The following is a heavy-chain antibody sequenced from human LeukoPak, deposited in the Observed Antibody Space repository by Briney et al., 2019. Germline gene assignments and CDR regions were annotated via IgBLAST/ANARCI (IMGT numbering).Heavy chain of an antibody. Sequence: SETLSLTCTVSGGSISSSSYYWGWIRQPPGKGLEWIGSIYYSGSTYYNPSPKSRVTISVDTSKNQFSLKLSSVTAADTAVYYCARHMSGDYEFDYWGQGTLVTVSS. CDR1: GGSISSSSYY. V-gene: IGHV4-39*01. J-gene: IGHJ4*02. CDR3: ARHMSGDYEFDY. CDR2: IYYSGST. D-gene: IGHD4-17*01.